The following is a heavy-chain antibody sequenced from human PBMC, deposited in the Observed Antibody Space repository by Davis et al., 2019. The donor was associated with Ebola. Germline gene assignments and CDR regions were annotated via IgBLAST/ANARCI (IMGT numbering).Heavy chain of an antibody. CDR3: AKDGYYYDSSGYYSLHDY. CDR1: GFIFSSYG. CDR2: ISYDGSNK. Sequence: GESLKISCAASGFIFSSYGMHWVRQAPGKGLEWVAVISYDGSNKYYADSVKGRFTISRDNSKNTLYLQMNSLRAEDTAVYYCAKDGYYYDSSGYYSLHDYWGQGTLVTVSS. J-gene: IGHJ4*02. D-gene: IGHD3-22*01. V-gene: IGHV3-30*18.